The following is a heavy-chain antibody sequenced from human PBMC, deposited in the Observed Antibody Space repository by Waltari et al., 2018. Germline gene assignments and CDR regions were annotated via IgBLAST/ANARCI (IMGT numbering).Heavy chain of an antibody. V-gene: IGHV4-61*02. J-gene: IGHJ4*02. Sequence: QVQLQESGPGLVKPSQTLSLTCTVSGGSISSGSYYWSWIRQPAGKGLEWIGRIYTSGSTNYNPSLKSRVTISVDTSKNQFSLKLSSVTAADTAVYYCARGTDYYDSREGFDYWGQGTLVTVSS. D-gene: IGHD3-22*01. CDR2: IYTSGST. CDR3: ARGTDYYDSREGFDY. CDR1: GGSISSGSYY.